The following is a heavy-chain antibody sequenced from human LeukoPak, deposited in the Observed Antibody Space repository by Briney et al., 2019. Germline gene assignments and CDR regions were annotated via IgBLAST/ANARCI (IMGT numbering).Heavy chain of an antibody. CDR1: GGTFSSYA. J-gene: IGHJ4*02. CDR3: ARQQSLRQFDY. Sequence: GASVNVSCKASGGTFSSYAISWVRQAPGQGLEWMGSIIPILGIANYAQKFQGRVTITADKSTSTAYMELSSLKASDTAMSYCARQQSLRQFDYWGQGTLVTVSS. V-gene: IGHV1-69*04. D-gene: IGHD1/OR15-1a*01. CDR2: IIPILGIA.